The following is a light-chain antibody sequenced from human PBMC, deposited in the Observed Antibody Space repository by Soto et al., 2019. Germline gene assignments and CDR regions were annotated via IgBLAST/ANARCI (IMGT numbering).Light chain of an antibody. CDR1: QAIRTA. J-gene: IGKJ1*01. Sequence: AIQLTQSPSSLYASVGDRVTITCRASQAIRTALGWYQQKPGKVPKLLIYAASILQSGVPSRFSGSGSGTDFTLTISSLQPEDFETYYWQQYNKWHKRFGKGTKVDI. CDR3: QQYNKWHKR. V-gene: IGKV1-6*01. CDR2: AAS.